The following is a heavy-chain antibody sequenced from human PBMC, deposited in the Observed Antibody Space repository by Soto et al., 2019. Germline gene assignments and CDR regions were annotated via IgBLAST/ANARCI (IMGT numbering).Heavy chain of an antibody. CDR1: GYTFISYE. CDR2: ISAYNGNT. Sequence: QVQLVQSGAEVKKPGASVKVSCKASGYTFISYEITWVRQAHGQGPEWMGWISAYNGNTNYAQKLQGRVTMTRDTSTSTAYMELRSLRSDDTAVYYCARWTTNYGMDVWGQGTTVTVSS. J-gene: IGHJ6*02. CDR3: ARWTTNYGMDV. V-gene: IGHV1-18*01.